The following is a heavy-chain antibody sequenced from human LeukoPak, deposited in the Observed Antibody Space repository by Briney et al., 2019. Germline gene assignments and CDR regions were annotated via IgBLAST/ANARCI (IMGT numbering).Heavy chain of an antibody. J-gene: IGHJ6*03. CDR2: IYYSGST. CDR3: AGGRRDSGSYGSFVYYYYYYMDV. V-gene: IGHV4-59*01. D-gene: IGHD3-10*01. CDR1: GGSISSYY. Sequence: KSSETLSLTCTVSGGSISSYYWSWIRQPPGKGLEWIGYIYYSGSTNYNPPLKSRVTISVDTSKNQFSLKLSSVTAADTAVYYCAGGRRDSGSYGSFVYYYYYYMDVWAKGPRSPSP.